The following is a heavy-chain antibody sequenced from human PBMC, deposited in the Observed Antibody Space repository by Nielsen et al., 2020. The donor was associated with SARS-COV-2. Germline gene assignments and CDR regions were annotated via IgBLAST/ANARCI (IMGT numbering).Heavy chain of an antibody. V-gene: IGHV3-23*01. CDR2: ISGSGDSTYADSVKGRFIT. Sequence: GESLKISCAASGFTFSSYEMSWVRQAPGRGLEWVSVISGSGDSTYADSVKGRFITYYADSVKGRFTISRDNSKNTLYLQMNSLRAEDTALYYCAKHDYGESTWFDSWGQGTPVTVSS. D-gene: IGHD4-17*01. CDR1: GFTFSSYE. J-gene: IGHJ5*01. CDR3: AKHDYGESTWFDS.